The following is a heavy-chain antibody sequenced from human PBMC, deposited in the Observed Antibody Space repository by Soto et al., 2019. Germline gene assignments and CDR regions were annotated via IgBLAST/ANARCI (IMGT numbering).Heavy chain of an antibody. Sequence: QVQLVQSGAEVLKPGSSVKLSCKTSGDTFDTFAISWVRQAPGQGLEWMGGIIPIFRTPDYTQKFQGRVTXTXGXXTSAAYMELSSLRSEDTAVYYCARDKGRGQLGGNYYYALDVWGQGTTVTVSS. CDR2: IIPIFRTP. J-gene: IGHJ6*02. D-gene: IGHD1-1*01. CDR3: ARDKGRGQLGGNYYYALDV. V-gene: IGHV1-69*05. CDR1: GDTFDTFA.